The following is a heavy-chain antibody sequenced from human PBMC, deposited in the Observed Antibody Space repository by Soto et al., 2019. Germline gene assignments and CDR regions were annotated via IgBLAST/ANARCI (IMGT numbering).Heavy chain of an antibody. CDR3: AREGFGPRKTHDYPTWGWFDP. Sequence: QVQLVESGGGVVQPGRSLRLSCAASGFTFSSYGMHWVRQAPGKGLEWVAVIWYDGSNKYYADSVKGRFTISRDNSKKXRXLXXTSLRAEDTAVYYCAREGFGPRKTHDYPTWGWFDPWGQGTLVTVSS. J-gene: IGHJ5*02. V-gene: IGHV3-33*01. D-gene: IGHD4-17*01. CDR2: IWYDGSNK. CDR1: GFTFSSYG.